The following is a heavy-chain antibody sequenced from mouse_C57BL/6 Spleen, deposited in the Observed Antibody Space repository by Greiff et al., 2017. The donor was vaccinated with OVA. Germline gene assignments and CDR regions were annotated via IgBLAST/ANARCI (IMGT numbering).Heavy chain of an antibody. CDR1: GYTFTDYE. Sequence: VQLQESGAELVRPGASVTLSCKASGYTFTDYEMHWVKQTPVHGLEWIGAIDPETGGTAYNQKFKGKAILTADKSSCTAYMELRSLTSEDSAVYYCTRESGWYAMDYWGQGTSVTVSS. J-gene: IGHJ4*01. D-gene: IGHD3-3*01. CDR3: TRESGWYAMDY. V-gene: IGHV1-15*01. CDR2: IDPETGGT.